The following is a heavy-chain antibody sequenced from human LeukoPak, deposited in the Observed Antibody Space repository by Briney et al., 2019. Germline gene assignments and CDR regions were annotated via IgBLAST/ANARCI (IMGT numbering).Heavy chain of an antibody. V-gene: IGHV4-39*07. Sequence: PSETLSLTCTVSGGSISSSSYYWGWIRQPPGKGLEWIGSIYHSGSTYYNPSLKGRVTISVDTSKNQFSLKLSSVTAADTAVYFCARDVQDYYDSSGYWVYWGQGTLVTVSS. CDR3: ARDVQDYYDSSGYWVY. J-gene: IGHJ4*02. CDR2: IYHSGST. CDR1: GGSISSSSYY. D-gene: IGHD3-22*01.